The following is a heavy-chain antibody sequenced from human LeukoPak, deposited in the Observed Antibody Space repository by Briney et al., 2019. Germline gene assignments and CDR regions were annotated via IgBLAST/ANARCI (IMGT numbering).Heavy chain of an antibody. CDR3: ARDRDSYGYGLYYFDY. CDR2: IWDDGSNK. V-gene: IGHV3-33*01. CDR1: GFTFSSYG. Sequence: GRSLRLSCAASGFTFSSYGMHWVRQAPGKGLEWVAVIWDDGSNKYYADSVKARFTISRDNSKNTLYLQMNSLRAEDTAVYYCARDRDSYGYGLYYFDYWGQGTLVTVSS. J-gene: IGHJ4*02. D-gene: IGHD5-18*01.